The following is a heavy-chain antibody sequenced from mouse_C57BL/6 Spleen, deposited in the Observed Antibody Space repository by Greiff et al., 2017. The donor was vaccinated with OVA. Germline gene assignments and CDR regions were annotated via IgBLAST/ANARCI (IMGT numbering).Heavy chain of an antibody. Sequence: VKLVESGPELVKPGASVKISCKASGYAFSSSWMNWVKQRHGKGLEWIGRIYPGDGDTNYNGKFKGKATLTADKSSSTAYMQLSSLTSEDAAVYFCARGDWDRYFDVWGTGTTVTVSS. J-gene: IGHJ1*03. CDR3: ARGDWDRYFDV. CDR1: GYAFSSSW. D-gene: IGHD4-1*01. V-gene: IGHV1-82*01. CDR2: IYPGDGDT.